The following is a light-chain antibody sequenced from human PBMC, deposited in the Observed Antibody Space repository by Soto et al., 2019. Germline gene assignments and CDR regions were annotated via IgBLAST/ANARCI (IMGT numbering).Light chain of an antibody. CDR3: AAWDDSLNGLV. CDR1: SSNIGNNA. J-gene: IGLJ2*01. V-gene: IGLV1-36*01. CDR2: YDD. Sequence: QSVLTQPPSVSEAPRQRGTISCSGSSSNIGNNAVNWYQQLPGKAPKLLIYYDDLLPSGVSDRFSGSKSGTSASLAISGLQSEDEADYYCAAWDDSLNGLVFGGGTKVTVL.